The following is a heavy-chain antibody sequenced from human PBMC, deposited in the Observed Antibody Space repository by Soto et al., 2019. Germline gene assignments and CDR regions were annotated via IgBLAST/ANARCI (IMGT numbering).Heavy chain of an antibody. CDR1: GGSISSSSYY. J-gene: IGHJ5*02. CDR3: ARHGLGQQLTNWFDP. Sequence: SETLSLTCTVSGGSISSSSYYWGWIRQPPGKGLEWIGSIYYSGSTYYNPSLKSRVTISVDTSKNQFSLKLSSVTAADTAVYYCARHGLGQQLTNWFDPWGQGTLVTVSS. V-gene: IGHV4-39*01. D-gene: IGHD6-13*01. CDR2: IYYSGST.